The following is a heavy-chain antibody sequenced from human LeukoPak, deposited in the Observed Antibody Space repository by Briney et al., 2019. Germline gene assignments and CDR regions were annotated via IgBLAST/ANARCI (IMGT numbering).Heavy chain of an antibody. CDR3: ARGKKWFGESTPLFWLDP. CDR1: GYTFTSYD. Sequence: ASVKVSCKASGYTFTSYDINWVRQATGQGLEWMGWINPSSGDTGYAQKFQDRVSITRNTSISTAYMELSSLGSEDTAMYYCARGKKWFGESTPLFWLDPWGQGTLVTVSS. V-gene: IGHV1-8*03. CDR2: INPSSGDT. J-gene: IGHJ5*02. D-gene: IGHD3-10*01.